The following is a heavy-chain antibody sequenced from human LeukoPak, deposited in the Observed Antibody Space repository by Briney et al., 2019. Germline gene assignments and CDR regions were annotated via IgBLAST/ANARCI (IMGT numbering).Heavy chain of an antibody. CDR1: GGSISSGEYY. J-gene: IGHJ4*02. V-gene: IGHV4-30-4*01. Sequence: SETLSLTCTVSGGSISSGEYYWSCVRQPPGKGLEWIGYIYYSGSTYYNPSLKSRVTISVDTSKNQFSLKLSSVTAADRAVYYCARAPVVPAAMGGPFDYWGQGTLVTVSS. D-gene: IGHD2-2*01. CDR2: IYYSGST. CDR3: ARAPVVPAAMGGPFDY.